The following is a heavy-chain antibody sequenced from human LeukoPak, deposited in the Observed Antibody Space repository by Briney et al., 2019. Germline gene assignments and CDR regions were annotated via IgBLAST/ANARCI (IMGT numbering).Heavy chain of an antibody. CDR2: IVVGSGDT. V-gene: IGHV1-58*01. D-gene: IGHD3-10*01. CDR3: GADSMPRGVFSYAFDI. Sequence: SVKVSCKASGFTFTSSAVQWVPQARGQRLEWIGWIVVGSGDTNSAQKFQERATITRDMSTRTDYMELSSLRSEDTAVYYCGADSMPRGVFSYAFDIWGQGTMVTVSS. J-gene: IGHJ3*02. CDR1: GFTFTSSA.